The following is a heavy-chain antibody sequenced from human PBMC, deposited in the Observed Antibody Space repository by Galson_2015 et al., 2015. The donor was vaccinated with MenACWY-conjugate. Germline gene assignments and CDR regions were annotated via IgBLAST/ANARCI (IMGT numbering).Heavy chain of an antibody. V-gene: IGHV3-48*02. J-gene: IGHJ4*02. CDR3: AWGRNPTVKSMYLDY. CDR1: GITFSHCG. Sequence: SLRLSCAASGITFSHCGMNWVRQAPGKGLEWISYISPGSGIIYYADSAKGRFTISRDDAKNSLFLQISSLRDEDTAVHYCAWGRNPTVKSMYLDYWGQGTLVTVSS. D-gene: IGHD1-14*01. CDR2: ISPGSGII.